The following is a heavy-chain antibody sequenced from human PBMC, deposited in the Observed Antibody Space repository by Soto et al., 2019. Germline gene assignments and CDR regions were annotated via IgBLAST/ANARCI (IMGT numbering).Heavy chain of an antibody. Sequence: ASVKVSCKASGYTFKSYGICWVRQAPGQGLEWMGWISTYNGNTNYAQNLQDRVTMTTDTSTSTAYMELRSLRSDDTAVYYCARAHLLGYYASGRPNWFDPWGQGTLVTVSS. CDR3: ARAHLLGYYASGRPNWFDP. D-gene: IGHD3-10*01. CDR1: GYTFKSYG. J-gene: IGHJ5*02. CDR2: ISTYNGNT. V-gene: IGHV1-18*01.